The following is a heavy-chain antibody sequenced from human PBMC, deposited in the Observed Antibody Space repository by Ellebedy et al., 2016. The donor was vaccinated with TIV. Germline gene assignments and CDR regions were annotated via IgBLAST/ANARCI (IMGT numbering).Heavy chain of an antibody. V-gene: IGHV1-8*01. CDR2: MHPNSGNT. CDR1: GYTFSNND. CDR3: AREGGVYYFDY. D-gene: IGHD1-26*01. Sequence: AVSVKVSCKASGYTFSNNDINWVRQATGQGLEWMGWMHPNSGNTAYAQTFQGRVTMTWDASISTAYMELSSLRSEDTAVYYCAREGGVYYFDYWGQGTLVTVSS. J-gene: IGHJ4*02.